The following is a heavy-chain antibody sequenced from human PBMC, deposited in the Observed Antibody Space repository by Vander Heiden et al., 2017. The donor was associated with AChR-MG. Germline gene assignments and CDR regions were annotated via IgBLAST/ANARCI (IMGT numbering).Heavy chain of an antibody. CDR3: ARDGGYSYGDPLYYDYYGMDV. Sequence: QVQLVQSAAEVKKPGSSVNVSCKASGGTFSSYAISWVGQAPGQGLEWMGRIIPILGIANYAQKFQGGVTITAEKSTSTAYMELSSLRSEDTAVYYCARDGGYSYGDPLYYDYYGMDVWGQGTTVTVSS. J-gene: IGHJ6*02. CDR2: IIPILGIA. D-gene: IGHD5-18*01. V-gene: IGHV1-69*04. CDR1: GGTFSSYA.